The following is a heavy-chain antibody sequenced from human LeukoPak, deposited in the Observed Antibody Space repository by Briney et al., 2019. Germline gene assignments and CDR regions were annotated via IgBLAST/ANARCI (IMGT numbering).Heavy chain of an antibody. CDR2: IRYDGSNK. J-gene: IGHJ4*02. CDR3: AKDRGNWNNYFFDY. V-gene: IGHV3-30*02. D-gene: IGHD1/OR15-1a*01. Sequence: QPGGSLRLSCAASGFTFSSYGMHWVRQAPGKGLEWVAFIRYDGSNKYYADSVKGRFTISRDNSKNTLYLQMNSLRAEDTAVYYCAKDRGNWNNYFFDYWGQGTLVTVSS. CDR1: GFTFSSYG.